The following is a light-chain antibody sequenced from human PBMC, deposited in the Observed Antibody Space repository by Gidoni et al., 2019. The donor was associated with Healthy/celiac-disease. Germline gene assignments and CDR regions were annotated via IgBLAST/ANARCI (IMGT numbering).Light chain of an antibody. J-gene: IGKJ2*01. CDR1: QSISSY. CDR3: QQSYSTPWYT. CDR2: AAS. Sequence: DIQMTQPPTSLSASVGDSVTITCRASQSISSYLNWYQQKPGKAPKLLIYAASSWQSGVPSRFSGSGSGTDFTLTISSLQPEDFATYYCQQSYSTPWYTFGQGTKLEIK. V-gene: IGKV1-39*01.